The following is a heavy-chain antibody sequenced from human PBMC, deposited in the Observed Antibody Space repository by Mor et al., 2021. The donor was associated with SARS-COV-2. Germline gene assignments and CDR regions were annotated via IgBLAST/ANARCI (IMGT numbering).Heavy chain of an antibody. D-gene: IGHD6-25*01. J-gene: IGHJ3*01. CDR3: TKDSRSVPF. V-gene: IGHV3-9*01. CDR2: ISYHSANI. CDR1: YG. Sequence: YGMHWVRQVPGKGLEWVSGISYHSANIGYADSVKGRFTISRDNAKNSLYLQMNSLRTEDTALYFCTKDSRSVPF.